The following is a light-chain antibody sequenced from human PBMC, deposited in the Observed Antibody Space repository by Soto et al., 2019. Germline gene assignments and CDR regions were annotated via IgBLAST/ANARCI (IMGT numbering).Light chain of an antibody. CDR2: GYI. V-gene: IGLV1-40*01. CDR1: SSNIGEDYD. J-gene: IGLJ2*01. CDR3: QSYDSSLGAVV. Sequence: QLVLTQPPSVSGAPGQRVNFSCTGSSSNIGEDYDVHWYRQLPGTAPKLLIYGYINRPSRVPERFSGSKSGTSASLVITALQAEDEGHYFCQSYDSSLGAVVFGGGTQLTV.